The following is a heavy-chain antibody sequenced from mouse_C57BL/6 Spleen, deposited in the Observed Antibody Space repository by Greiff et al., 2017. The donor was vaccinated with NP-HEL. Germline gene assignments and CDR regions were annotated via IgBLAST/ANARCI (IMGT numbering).Heavy chain of an antibody. CDR2: IHPNSGSI. D-gene: IGHD2-1*01. Sequence: QVQLQQPGAELVKPGASVKLSCKASGYTFTSYWMHWVKQRPGQGLEWIGMIHPNSGSINYNEKFKSKATLTVDKSSSTAYMQLSSLTSEDSAVYYCARSGGNLAWFAYWGQGTLVTVSA. V-gene: IGHV1-64*01. CDR1: GYTFTSYW. J-gene: IGHJ3*01. CDR3: ARSGGNLAWFAY.